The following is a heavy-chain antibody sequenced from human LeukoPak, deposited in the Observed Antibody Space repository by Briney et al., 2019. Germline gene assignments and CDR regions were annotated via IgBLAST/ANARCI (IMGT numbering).Heavy chain of an antibody. CDR3: ARAAVTTLPYFDY. CDR2: VNPNGGAT. CDR1: GYTFTGYY. V-gene: IGHV1-2*02. J-gene: IGHJ4*02. D-gene: IGHD4-17*01. Sequence: ASVKVSCKASGYTFTGYYMHWVRQAPGQGLEWMGWVNPNGGATNYAQKFQGRVTKTRDTSISTAYMELSRLGSDDTAVYYCARAAVTTLPYFDYWGQGTLVTVSS.